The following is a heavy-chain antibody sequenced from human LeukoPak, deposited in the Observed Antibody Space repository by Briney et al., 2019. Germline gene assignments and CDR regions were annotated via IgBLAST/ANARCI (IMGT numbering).Heavy chain of an antibody. Sequence: SETLSLTCTVSGDSISNYYWSWIRQPPGQGLEWIGYIYDSGSTDYNPSLKSRVTISVDTSKTQFSLQVTSVTAADTAVYYCARAPQLHHFDYWGQGTLVTVSS. CDR3: ARAPQLHHFDY. CDR1: GDSISNYY. CDR2: IYDSGST. D-gene: IGHD2-21*01. V-gene: IGHV4-59*01. J-gene: IGHJ4*02.